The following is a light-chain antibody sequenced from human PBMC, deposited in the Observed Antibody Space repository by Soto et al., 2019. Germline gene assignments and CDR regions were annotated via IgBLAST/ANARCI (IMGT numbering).Light chain of an antibody. Sequence: DILMTQSPSTLSASVGDRVTITCRASQSISSWLAWYQQRPGKTPRLLIYDASTLESGVPSRFSGSGSGTELTITISSLEPDNFATYYCKQYSSYSPGTFGPGTKVDIK. CDR3: KQYSSYSPGT. CDR1: QSISSW. CDR2: DAS. V-gene: IGKV1-5*01. J-gene: IGKJ3*01.